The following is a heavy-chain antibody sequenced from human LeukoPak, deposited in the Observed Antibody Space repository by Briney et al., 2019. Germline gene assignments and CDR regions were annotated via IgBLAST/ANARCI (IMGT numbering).Heavy chain of an antibody. J-gene: IGHJ4*02. CDR1: GFTFSSYA. CDR2: ISGSGGST. D-gene: IGHD3-16*01. CDR3: AKARGSRYYFDY. V-gene: IGHV3-23*01. Sequence: PGGSLRLSCAASGFTFSSYAMSWVRQAPGKGLEWVSAISGSGGSTYYADSVKGRFTISRDNSKNTLYLQMNSLRVEDTAVYYCAKARGSRYYFDYWGQGTLVTVSS.